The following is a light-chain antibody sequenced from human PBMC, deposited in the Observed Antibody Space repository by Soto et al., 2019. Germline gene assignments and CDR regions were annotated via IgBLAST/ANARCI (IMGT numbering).Light chain of an antibody. Sequence: ETVLTQSPATLSLSPGERATLSCRASQSVGSQLAWFQHKPGQAPRLLIYDTFNRATGIPARFSGSGSGTDFTLTISSLVPEDFAVYYCQQRSDWPRTFGQGTKVEIK. J-gene: IGKJ1*01. CDR1: QSVGSQ. CDR3: QQRSDWPRT. V-gene: IGKV3-11*01. CDR2: DTF.